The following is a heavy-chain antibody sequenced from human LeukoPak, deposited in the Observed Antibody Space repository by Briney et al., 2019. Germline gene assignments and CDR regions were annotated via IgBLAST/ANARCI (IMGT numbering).Heavy chain of an antibody. CDR2: IWYDGSNK. CDR1: GFTFSSYG. CDR3: ARDRWQQLVSPLE. V-gene: IGHV3-33*01. D-gene: IGHD6-13*01. Sequence: PGRSLRLSCAASGFTFSSYGMHWVRQAPGKGLEWVAVIWYDGSNKYYADSVKGRFTISRDNSKNTLYLQMTILRVVDTALYYCARDRWQQLVSPLEWGQGTLVTVSS. J-gene: IGHJ4*02.